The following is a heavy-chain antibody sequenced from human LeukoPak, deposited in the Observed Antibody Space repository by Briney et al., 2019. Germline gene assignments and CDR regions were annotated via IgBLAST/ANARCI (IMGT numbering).Heavy chain of an antibody. Sequence: ASVKVSCKASGYTFTSYYMHWVRQAPGQGLEWMGIINPSGGSTSYAQKFQGRVTMTRDMSTSTVYMELSSLRSEDTAVYYCARDIVGATYDYWGQGTLVTVSS. CDR3: ARDIVGATYDY. J-gene: IGHJ4*02. V-gene: IGHV1-46*01. CDR1: GYTFTSYY. CDR2: INPSGGST. D-gene: IGHD1-26*01.